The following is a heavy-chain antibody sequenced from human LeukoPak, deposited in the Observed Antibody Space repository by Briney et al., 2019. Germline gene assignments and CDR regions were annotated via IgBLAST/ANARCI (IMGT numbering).Heavy chain of an antibody. J-gene: IGHJ5*02. V-gene: IGHV4-39*01. D-gene: IGHD1-26*01. Sequence: SETLSLTCTVSGGSISSGTYYWGWFRRPPGKGLEWIGSFYYGGSYSGSTFYSLSLESRVIVSVDTSKNQFPLKLTSVTAADTAVYYCARRVGSWSVNWFDPWGQGTLVTVSS. CDR3: ARRVGSWSVNWFDP. CDR2: FYYGGSYSGST. CDR1: GGSISSGTYY.